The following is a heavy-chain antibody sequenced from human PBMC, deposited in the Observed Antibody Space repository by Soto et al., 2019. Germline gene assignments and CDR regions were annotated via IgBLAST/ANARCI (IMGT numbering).Heavy chain of an antibody. D-gene: IGHD4-17*01. Sequence: QVQLVESGGGVVQPGRSLRLSCAASGFTFSSYGMHWVRQAPGKGLEWLAVISYDGTNKYYTDSVKGRFTISRDNSKNTLYLQMNSLRADDTAVFYCASNAAPTTVTTRDFDIWGQGTMVTVSS. J-gene: IGHJ3*02. V-gene: IGHV3-30*03. CDR1: GFTFSSYG. CDR2: ISYDGTNK. CDR3: ASNAAPTTVTTRDFDI.